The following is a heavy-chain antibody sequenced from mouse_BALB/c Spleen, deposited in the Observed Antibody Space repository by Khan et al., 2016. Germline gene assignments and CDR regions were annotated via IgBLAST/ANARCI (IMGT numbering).Heavy chain of an antibody. J-gene: IGHJ2*01. V-gene: IGHV3-2*02. CDR1: GYSITSDYA. CDR2: ISYSGTT. Sequence: EVQLQESGPGLVKPSQSLSLTCTVTGYSITSDYAWNWIRQFPGNKLEWMGYISYSGTTRYNPSLKSRISITRDTSKNQFFLQLNSVITEDTATXYCALRGWYGYYFDSWGQGTTLTVSS. D-gene: IGHD2-10*02. CDR3: ALRGWYGYYFDS.